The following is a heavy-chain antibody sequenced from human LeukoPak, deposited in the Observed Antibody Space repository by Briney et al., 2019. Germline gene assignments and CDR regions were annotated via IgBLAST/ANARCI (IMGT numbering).Heavy chain of an antibody. CDR2: INWNSGSI. Sequence: PGGSLRLSCAASGFTFDDYAKHWVRHAPRKGLERVSGINWNSGSIDSADSVKGRFTISRDNAVNSLYLQMNSLRAEDTALYYCAKGYCISTKCFFDYWGQGTLVTVSS. V-gene: IGHV3-9*01. D-gene: IGHD2-2*01. CDR3: AKGYCISTKCFFDY. CDR1: GFTFDDYA. J-gene: IGHJ4*02.